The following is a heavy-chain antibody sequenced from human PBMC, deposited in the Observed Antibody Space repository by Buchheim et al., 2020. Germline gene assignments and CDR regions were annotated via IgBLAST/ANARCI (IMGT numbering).Heavy chain of an antibody. Sequence: EVQLVESGGGSVQPGGSLRLSCAGSGFTFSRYWMHWVRQAPGKGLVWVSRINSDGRSTTYVDSVKGRFTISRDNAKKTLFLQMNSLRAEDTAVYYCASTYDYDTSGYYPFDYWGQGTL. J-gene: IGHJ4*02. V-gene: IGHV3-74*01. CDR3: ASTYDYDTSGYYPFDY. CDR2: INSDGRST. D-gene: IGHD3-22*01. CDR1: GFTFSRYW.